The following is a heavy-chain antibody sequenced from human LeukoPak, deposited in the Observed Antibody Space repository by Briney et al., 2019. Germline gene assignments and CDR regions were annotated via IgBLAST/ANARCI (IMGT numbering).Heavy chain of an antibody. V-gene: IGHV3-20*04. CDR1: GFTFDDYG. Sequence: GGSLRLSCAASGFTFDDYGMSWVRQAPGKGLEWVSGINWNGGSKGYADSVKGRFTISRDNAKNSLYLQMNSLRAEDTAVYYCARAESKRLGVDYWGQGTLVTVSS. CDR3: ARAESKRLGVDY. CDR2: INWNGGSK. J-gene: IGHJ4*02. D-gene: IGHD3-16*01.